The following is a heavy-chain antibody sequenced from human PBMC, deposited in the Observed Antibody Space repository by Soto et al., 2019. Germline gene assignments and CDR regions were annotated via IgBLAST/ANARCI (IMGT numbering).Heavy chain of an antibody. CDR3: ARARGYCTNGVCYRPWYFDL. CDR1: GGSISSGGYY. J-gene: IGHJ2*01. D-gene: IGHD2-8*01. V-gene: IGHV4-31*03. CDR2: IYYSGST. Sequence: SETLSLTCTVSGGSISSGGYYWSWIRQHPGKGLEWIGYIYYSGSTYYNPSLKSRVTISVDTSKKQFSLKLSSVTAADTAVYYCARARGYCTNGVCYRPWYFDLWGRGTLVTVSS.